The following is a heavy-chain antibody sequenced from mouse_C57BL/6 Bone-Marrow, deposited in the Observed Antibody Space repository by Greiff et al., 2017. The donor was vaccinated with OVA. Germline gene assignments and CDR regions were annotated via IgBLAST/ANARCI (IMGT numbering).Heavy chain of an antibody. V-gene: IGHV5-6*01. CDR3: ARLYDGRRDAMDY. Sequence: EVQLVESGGDLVKPGGSLKLSCAASGFTFSSYGMSWVRQTPDKRLEWVATISSGGSYTYYPDSVKGRFTISRDNAKNTLYLQMSSLKSEDTAMYYCARLYDGRRDAMDYWGQGTSVTVSS. J-gene: IGHJ4*01. CDR1: GFTFSSYG. D-gene: IGHD2-3*01. CDR2: ISSGGSYT.